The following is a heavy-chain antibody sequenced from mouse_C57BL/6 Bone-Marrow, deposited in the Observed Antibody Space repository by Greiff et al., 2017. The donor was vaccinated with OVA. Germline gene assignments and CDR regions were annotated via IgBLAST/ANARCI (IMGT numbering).Heavy chain of an antibody. CDR2: ISNLAYSI. CDR3: AIRGSY. Sequence: EVKLMESGGGLVQPGGSLKLSCAASGFTFSDYGMAWVRQAPRKGPEWVAFISNLAYSIYYADTVTGRFTISRENAKNTLYMQMSSLKSENTAMYYCAIRGSYWGQGTLVTVSA. CDR1: GFTFSDYG. J-gene: IGHJ3*01. V-gene: IGHV5-15*04.